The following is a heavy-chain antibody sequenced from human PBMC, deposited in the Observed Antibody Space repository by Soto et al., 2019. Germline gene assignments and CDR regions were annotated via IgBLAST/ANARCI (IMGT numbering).Heavy chain of an antibody. J-gene: IGHJ6*02. Sequence: GASVKVSCKASGGTFSSYAISWVRQAPGQGLEWMGGIIPIFGTANYAQKFQGRVTITADKSTSTAYMELSSLRSEDTAVYYCARDLQSGNYYGMGVWDQGTTVTVSS. D-gene: IGHD4-4*01. V-gene: IGHV1-69*06. CDR2: IIPIFGTA. CDR1: GGTFSSYA. CDR3: ARDLQSGNYYGMGV.